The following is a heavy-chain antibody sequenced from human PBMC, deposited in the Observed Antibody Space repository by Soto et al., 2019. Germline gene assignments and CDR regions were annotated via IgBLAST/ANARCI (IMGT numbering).Heavy chain of an antibody. CDR1: GFTFSSYA. V-gene: IGHV3-30-3*01. Sequence: QVQLVESGGGVVQPGRSLRLSCAASGFTFSSYAMHWVRQAPGKGLEWVAVISYDGSNKYYADSVKGRFTISRDNSKNPLYLQMNSLRAEDTAVYYCARESYGMDVWGQGTTVTVSS. CDR3: ARESYGMDV. CDR2: ISYDGSNK. J-gene: IGHJ6*02.